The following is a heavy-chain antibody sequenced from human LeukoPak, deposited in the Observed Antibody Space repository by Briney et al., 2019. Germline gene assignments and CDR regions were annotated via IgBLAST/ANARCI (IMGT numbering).Heavy chain of an antibody. Sequence: GGSLRLSCAASGFTFSSYSMNWVRQAPGKGLEWVSYISSSSSTIYYADSVKGRFTISRDNAKNSLYLQMNSLRAEDTAVYYCARGPYYYDSSGYYYQPLDFDYWGQGTLVTVSS. CDR1: GFTFSSYS. CDR3: ARGPYYYDSSGYYYQPLDFDY. J-gene: IGHJ4*02. V-gene: IGHV3-48*04. D-gene: IGHD3-22*01. CDR2: ISSSSSTI.